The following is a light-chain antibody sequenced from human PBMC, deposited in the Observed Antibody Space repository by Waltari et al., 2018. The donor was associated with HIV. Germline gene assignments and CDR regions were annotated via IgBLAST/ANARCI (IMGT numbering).Light chain of an antibody. CDR3: QQTYGAPYT. J-gene: IGKJ2*01. Sequence: DIQMTQSPSSLSASVGDRVSITCRAIQSISIYLNWYQQKPGKAPSLLIYAASTLHGGVPSNFSGSGSGTDFILSISNLQPEDFATYYCQQTYGAPYTFGQGTKLDIK. CDR1: QSISIY. CDR2: AAS. V-gene: IGKV1-39*01.